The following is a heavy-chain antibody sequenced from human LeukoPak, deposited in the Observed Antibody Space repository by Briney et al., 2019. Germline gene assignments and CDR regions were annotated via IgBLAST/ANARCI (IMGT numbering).Heavy chain of an antibody. CDR3: AGHRLYVHYMDV. D-gene: IGHD3-16*01. CDR1: GGSFKGYY. V-gene: IGHV4-34*01. Sequence: SETLSLTCAVYGGSFKGYYWSWIRQPPAKGLEWIGEINPGGSTNYNASLKGRVAISADTSKNQFSLELSSVTAADTAVYYCAGHRLYVHYMDVWGKGTTVTVS. J-gene: IGHJ6*03. CDR2: INPGGST.